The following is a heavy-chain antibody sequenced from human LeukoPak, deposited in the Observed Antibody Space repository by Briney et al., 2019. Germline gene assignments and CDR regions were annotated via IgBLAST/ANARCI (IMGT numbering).Heavy chain of an antibody. CDR3: ARERYYYGSGMGY. V-gene: IGHV3-15*07. CDR1: GFTFSNAW. J-gene: IGHJ4*02. CDR2: IKSKTDGGTT. Sequence: KAGGSLRLSCAASGFTFSNAWMNWVRQAPGKGLEWVGRIKSKTDGGTTDYAAPVKGRFTISRDDSKNTLYLQMNSLRAEDTAVYYCARERYYYGSGMGYWGQGTLVTVSS. D-gene: IGHD3-10*01.